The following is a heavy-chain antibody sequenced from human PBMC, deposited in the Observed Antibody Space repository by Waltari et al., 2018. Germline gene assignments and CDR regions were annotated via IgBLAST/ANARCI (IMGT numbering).Heavy chain of an antibody. V-gene: IGHV4-34*01. CDR3: ARTGYSYATDY. CDR2: INHSGST. J-gene: IGHJ4*02. CDR1: GGSFSGYY. D-gene: IGHD5-18*01. Sequence: QVQLQQWGAGLLKPSETLSLTCAVYGGSFSGYYWSWIRQPLGKGLEWIGEINHSGSTNYNPSLKSRVTISVDTSKNQFSLKLSSVTAADTAVYYCARTGYSYATDYWGQGTLVTVSS.